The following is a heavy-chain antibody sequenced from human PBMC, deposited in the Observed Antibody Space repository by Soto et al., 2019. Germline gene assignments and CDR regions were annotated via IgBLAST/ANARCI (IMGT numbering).Heavy chain of an antibody. D-gene: IGHD6-19*01. V-gene: IGHV1-18*01. Sequence: ASVKVSCKASGYTFTSYGISWVRQAPGQGLEWMGWISAYNGNTNYAQKLQGRVTMTTDTSTSTAYMELRSLRSDDTAVYYCARDNWSTPNSLAGTGRWFHPWCQGTLVTVS. CDR1: GYTFTSYG. CDR3: ARDNWSTPNSLAGTGRWFHP. J-gene: IGHJ5*02. CDR2: ISAYNGNT.